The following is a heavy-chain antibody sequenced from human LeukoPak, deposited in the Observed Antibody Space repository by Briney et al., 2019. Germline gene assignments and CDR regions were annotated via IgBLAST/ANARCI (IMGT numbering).Heavy chain of an antibody. CDR2: MSPASGDT. V-gene: IGHV1-8*02. D-gene: IGHD3-3*01. Sequence: ASVKVSCKVSGYTFTNYDIHWVRQATGQGLEWMGWMSPASGDTGYAQKFQGRVTMTRDTSISTAYMELSSLRSDDTAVFYRARAIMNYDFRSGYYPNWLDPWGQGTLVTVSS. CDR3: ARAIMNYDFRSGYYPNWLDP. J-gene: IGHJ5*02. CDR1: GYTFTNYD.